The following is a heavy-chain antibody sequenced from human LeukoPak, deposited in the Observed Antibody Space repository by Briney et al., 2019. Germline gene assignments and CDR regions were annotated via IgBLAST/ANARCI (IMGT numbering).Heavy chain of an antibody. CDR1: GFTFSSYD. CDR2: ISYDGSNK. V-gene: IGHV3-30-3*01. D-gene: IGHD6-13*01. CDR3: ARALTSSWLLDY. J-gene: IGHJ4*02. Sequence: PGRSPRLSCAASGFTFSSYDMYWVRQAPGKGLEWVAVISYDGSNKYYADSVKGRFTISRDNSKNTLYLQMNSLRAEDTAMYFCARALTSSWLLDYWGQGTLVTVSS.